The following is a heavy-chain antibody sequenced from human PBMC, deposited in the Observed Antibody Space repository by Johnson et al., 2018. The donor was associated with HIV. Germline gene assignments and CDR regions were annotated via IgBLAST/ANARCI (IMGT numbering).Heavy chain of an antibody. Sequence: MLLVESGGGLVKPGGSVRLSCAVSGFTFTDAWMSWVRQAPGKGLEWVGRIKRKTDGGTTDYAEPVKGRVSISREDSKNTVYLQMTSLKTEDTAVYFCTIDPIFLGYWYHSSPWGQGTMVTVSS. D-gene: IGHD3-22*01. CDR2: IKRKTDGGTT. V-gene: IGHV3-15*01. CDR3: TIDPIFLGYWYHSSP. J-gene: IGHJ3*01. CDR1: GFTFTDAW.